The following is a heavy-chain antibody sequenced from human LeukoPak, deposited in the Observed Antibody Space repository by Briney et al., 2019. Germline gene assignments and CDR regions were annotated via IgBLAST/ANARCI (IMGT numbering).Heavy chain of an antibody. V-gene: IGHV3-21*01. Sequence: PGGSLRLSCAASGFTFSSCSMNWVRQAPGKGLEWVSSISSSGSYIYYADSVKGRFTISRDNAKNSLYLQMDSLRAEDTAVYYCARVSSAYYALRPSYFDYWGQGTLVTVSS. CDR3: ARVSSAYYALRPSYFDY. D-gene: IGHD3-22*01. CDR2: ISSSGSYI. CDR1: GFTFSSCS. J-gene: IGHJ4*02.